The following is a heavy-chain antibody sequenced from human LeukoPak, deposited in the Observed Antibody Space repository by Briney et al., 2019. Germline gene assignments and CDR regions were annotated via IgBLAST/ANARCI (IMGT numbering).Heavy chain of an antibody. V-gene: IGHV4-34*01. J-gene: IGHJ4*02. CDR2: INHSGST. Sequence: SETLSLTCAVYGGPFSGYYWSWIRQPPGKGLEWIGEINHSGSTNYNPSLKSRVTISVDTSKNQFSLKLSSVTAADTAVYYCARREDDYVWGSYRWSLDYWGQGTLVTVSS. CDR3: ARREDDYVWGSYRWSLDY. D-gene: IGHD3-16*02. CDR1: GGPFSGYY.